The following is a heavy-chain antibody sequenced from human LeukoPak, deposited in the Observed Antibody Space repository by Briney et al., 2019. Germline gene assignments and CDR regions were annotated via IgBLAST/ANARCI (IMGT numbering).Heavy chain of an antibody. Sequence: GESLRLSCAASGFTFNSYAMSWVRQAPGKGLEWVSSISSSSSYIYYADSVKGRFTISRDNAKNSLYLQMNSLRAEDTAVYYCARDLYYYDSSGYYYSAFDIWGQGTMVTVSS. D-gene: IGHD3-22*01. J-gene: IGHJ3*02. CDR3: ARDLYYYDSSGYYYSAFDI. V-gene: IGHV3-21*01. CDR1: GFTFNSYA. CDR2: ISSSSSYI.